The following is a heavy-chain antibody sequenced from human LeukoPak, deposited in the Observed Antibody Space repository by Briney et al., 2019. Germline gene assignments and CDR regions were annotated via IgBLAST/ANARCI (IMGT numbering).Heavy chain of an antibody. CDR3: ARLYCRSHECDSYFDS. J-gene: IGHJ4*02. V-gene: IGHV3-7*01. CDR1: GFTFWSHS. CDR2: INQEGNGK. Sequence: PGGSLRLSCEASGFTFWSHSMTWVRQAPGKGLEWVGSINQEGNGKFYADSVKGRFTMSRDNAQNSLFLQMDTLRLDDSAIHYCARLYCRSHECDSYFDSWGQGTLVTVSS. D-gene: IGHD2-2*01.